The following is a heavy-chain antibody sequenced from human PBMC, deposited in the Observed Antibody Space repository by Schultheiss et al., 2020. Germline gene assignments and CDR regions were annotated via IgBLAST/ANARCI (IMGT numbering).Heavy chain of an antibody. J-gene: IGHJ4*02. CDR2: IYHSGST. CDR1: GGSISSGGYS. V-gene: IGHV4-30-2*01. Sequence: SATLSLTCAVSGGSISSGGYSWSWIRQPPGKGLEWIGYIYHSGSTYYNPSLKSRVTISVDRSKNQFSLKLSSVTAADTAVYYCARASYDYVWGSYRSHTFDYWGQGTLVTVSS. D-gene: IGHD3-16*02. CDR3: ARASYDYVWGSYRSHTFDY.